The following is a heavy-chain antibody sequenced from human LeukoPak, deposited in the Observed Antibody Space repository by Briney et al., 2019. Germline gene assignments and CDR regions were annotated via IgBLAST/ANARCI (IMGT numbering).Heavy chain of an antibody. Sequence: PGGSLRLSCAASGFTFSSYSMNWVRQAPGKGLEWVSYISSSSSTIYYADSVKGRFTISRDNAKNSLYLQMNSLRDEDTAAYYCARVPIAVAAKTRFDYWGQGTLVTVSS. D-gene: IGHD6-19*01. CDR3: ARVPIAVAAKTRFDY. CDR2: ISSSSSTI. CDR1: GFTFSSYS. V-gene: IGHV3-48*02. J-gene: IGHJ4*02.